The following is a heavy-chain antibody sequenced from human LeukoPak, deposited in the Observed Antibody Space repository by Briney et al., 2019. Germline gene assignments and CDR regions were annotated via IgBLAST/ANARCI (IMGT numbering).Heavy chain of an antibody. CDR3: ARDDSSSWYDWFDP. CDR2: ISWNSGSV. CDR1: GFTFDDYV. D-gene: IGHD6-13*01. J-gene: IGHJ5*02. V-gene: IGHV3-9*01. Sequence: GGSLRLSCAASGFTFDDYVMHWVRQAPGKGLEWVSGISWNSGSVGYADSVKGRFTISRDNAKNSLYLQMNSLRAEDTAVYYCARDDSSSWYDWFDPWGQGTLVTVSP.